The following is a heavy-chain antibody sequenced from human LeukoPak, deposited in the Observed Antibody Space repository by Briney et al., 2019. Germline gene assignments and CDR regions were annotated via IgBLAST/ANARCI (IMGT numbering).Heavy chain of an antibody. J-gene: IGHJ4*02. V-gene: IGHV3-30*02. D-gene: IGHD1-1*01. CDR3: AKDRTGTHFDY. CDR2: IRNDGSNK. Sequence: GGSLRLSCAASGFTFSSHGMHWVRQAPGKGLEWVAFIRNDGSNKYYADSVKGRFTISRDNSKNTLYLQMNSLRAEDTAVYYCAKDRTGTHFDYWGQGTLVTVSS. CDR1: GFTFSSHG.